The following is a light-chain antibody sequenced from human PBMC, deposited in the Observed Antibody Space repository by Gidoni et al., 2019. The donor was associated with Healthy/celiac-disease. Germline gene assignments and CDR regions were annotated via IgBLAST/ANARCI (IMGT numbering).Light chain of an antibody. J-gene: IGLJ3*02. Sequence: SYELTQPPSVSVSPGQTARITCPGDALPKKYAYWYQQKSGQAPVLFIYEDSKRPSGIPERFSGSSSGKMASLTISGAQVEDEADYYCYSTDSSGNHGVFGGGTKLTVL. CDR2: EDS. V-gene: IGLV3-10*01. CDR1: ALPKKY. CDR3: YSTDSSGNHGV.